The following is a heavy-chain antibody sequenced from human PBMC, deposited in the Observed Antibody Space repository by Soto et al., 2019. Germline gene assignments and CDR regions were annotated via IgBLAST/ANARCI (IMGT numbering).Heavy chain of an antibody. Sequence: LRVSCVASGFTFSDYYMDWIRQAPGKGLEWISYISGPGTTTVYADSVKGRFTISRDNAKNSLFLQMDSLRAEDTAMYFCARVGFASAWYRQYYFDYWGQGALVTVSS. CDR3: ARVGFASAWYRQYYFDY. J-gene: IGHJ4*02. D-gene: IGHD6-19*01. CDR1: GFTFSDYY. CDR2: ISGPGTTT. V-gene: IGHV3-11*01.